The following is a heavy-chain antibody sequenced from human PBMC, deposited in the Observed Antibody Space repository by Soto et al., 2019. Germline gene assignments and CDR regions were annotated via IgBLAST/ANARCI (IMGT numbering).Heavy chain of an antibody. CDR1: GGTFSSYA. Sequence: SGKVSCKASGGTFSSYAISWVRQAPGQGLEWMGGIIPIFGTANYAQKFQGRVTITADESTSTAYMELSSLRSEDTAVYYCARDHWNSLFGIDYWGQGTLVTVSS. D-gene: IGHD1-7*01. V-gene: IGHV1-69*13. CDR3: ARDHWNSLFGIDY. CDR2: IIPIFGTA. J-gene: IGHJ4*02.